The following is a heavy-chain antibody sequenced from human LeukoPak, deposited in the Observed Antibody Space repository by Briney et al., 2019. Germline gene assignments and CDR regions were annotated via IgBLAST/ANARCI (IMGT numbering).Heavy chain of an antibody. J-gene: IGHJ5*02. D-gene: IGHD3-22*01. V-gene: IGHV1-18*01. Sequence: ASVKVSCKASGYSFSRYGISWVRQAPGQGLEWMGWISTYNGNTNYAQKFQGRVTMTTDTSTNTACMELRSLRSDDTAVYYCARDLDYYDSSGSGWFDPWGQGTLVTVSS. CDR2: ISTYNGNT. CDR3: ARDLDYYDSSGSGWFDP. CDR1: GYSFSRYG.